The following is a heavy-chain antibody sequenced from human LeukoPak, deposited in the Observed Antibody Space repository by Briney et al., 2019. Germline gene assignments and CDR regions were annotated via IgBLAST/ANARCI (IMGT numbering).Heavy chain of an antibody. CDR1: GSTFRNYG. Sequence: PGGSLRLSCAVSGSTFRNYGMSWVRQAPGKGLEWVSSINNSGGATYYADSVKGRFTISRDNSKNTLYLQMNSLRVEDMAVYYCAKSDTPWGSWYYFDSWGQGTLVTVSS. J-gene: IGHJ4*02. CDR3: AKSDTPWGSWYYFDS. CDR2: INNSGGAT. D-gene: IGHD6-13*01. V-gene: IGHV3-23*01.